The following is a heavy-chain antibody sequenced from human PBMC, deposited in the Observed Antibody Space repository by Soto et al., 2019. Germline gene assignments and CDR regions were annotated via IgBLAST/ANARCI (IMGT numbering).Heavy chain of an antibody. CDR1: GFTFDDYA. D-gene: IGHD6-6*01. V-gene: IGHV3-9*01. CDR3: AKDPEYSSSSPCFDY. J-gene: IGHJ4*02. CDR2: ISWNSGSI. Sequence: PGGSLRLSCAASGFTFDDYAMHWVRQAPGKGLEWVSGISWNSGSIGYADSVKGRFTISRDNAKNSLYLQMNSLRAEDTALYYCAKDPEYSSSSPCFDYWGQGTLVTVSS.